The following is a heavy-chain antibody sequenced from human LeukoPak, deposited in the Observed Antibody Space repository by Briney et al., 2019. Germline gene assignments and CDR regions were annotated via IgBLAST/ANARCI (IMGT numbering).Heavy chain of an antibody. D-gene: IGHD2/OR15-2a*01. CDR2: IKEDGSEK. V-gene: IGHV3-7*01. CDR3: ARDLSMSTTVLDY. J-gene: IGHJ4*02. CDR1: GFTFSTYW. Sequence: GGSLRLSCVASGFTFSTYWMNWVRQAPGKGLEWVATIKEDGSEKFYVDSVKGRFTISRDNAKNSLYLQMNSLRPEDTAVYYCARDLSMSTTVLDYWGQGTLVTVSS.